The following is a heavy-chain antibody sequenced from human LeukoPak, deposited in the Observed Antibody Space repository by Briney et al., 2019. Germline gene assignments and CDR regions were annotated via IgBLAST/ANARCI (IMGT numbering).Heavy chain of an antibody. D-gene: IGHD1-14*01. V-gene: IGHV3-66*02. CDR3: ARYLAGFEEPRYYYYMDV. Sequence: PGGSLRLSCVASGFTVNRNVMSWVRQAPGKGLEWVSLIYSDDRAFYADSVKGRFTISRNKSKNTLFLQMSSLKPEDTAIYYCARYLAGFEEPRYYYYMDVWGKGATVTVSS. J-gene: IGHJ6*03. CDR1: GFTVNRNV. CDR2: IYSDDRA.